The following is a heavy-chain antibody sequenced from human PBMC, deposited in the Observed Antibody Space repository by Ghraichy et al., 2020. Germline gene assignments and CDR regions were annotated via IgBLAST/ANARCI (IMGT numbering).Heavy chain of an antibody. J-gene: IGHJ4*02. V-gene: IGHV3-21*01. CDR1: GFTFSSYS. CDR3: ARERLYFYDGSGHYYFDW. D-gene: IGHD3-22*01. CDR2: LSSKGHFL. Sequence: GGSLRLSCAASGFTFSSYSMHWVRQAPGKGLEWVSSLSSKGHFLYYADSVNGRFTISRDNAKNSLYLQINSLTAEDSAVYYCARERLYFYDGSGHYYFDWWGQGTPVTVSS.